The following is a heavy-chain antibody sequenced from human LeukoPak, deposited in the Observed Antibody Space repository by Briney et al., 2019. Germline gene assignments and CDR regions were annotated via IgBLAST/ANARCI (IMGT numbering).Heavy chain of an antibody. J-gene: IGHJ6*02. CDR2: MNPNSGDT. CDR1: GFTFTGYY. V-gene: IGHV1-2*02. Sequence: ASVKVSCKASGFTFTGYYTHWMRQAPGQGLEWMGWMNPNSGDTLYAPKFQGRVTMTRDTSLSTAYMELHRLTSDDSAIYYCARWDSDYYHYYSLGVWGQGTAVTVSS. D-gene: IGHD1-26*01. CDR3: ARWDSDYYHYYSLGV.